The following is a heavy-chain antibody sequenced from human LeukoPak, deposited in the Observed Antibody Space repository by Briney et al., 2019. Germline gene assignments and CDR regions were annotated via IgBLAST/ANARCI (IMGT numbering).Heavy chain of an antibody. J-gene: IGHJ3*02. CDR2: ISSSGSTI. Sequence: PGGSLRLSCAASGFTFNNYAMTWVRQAPGKGLEWVSYISSSGSTIYYADSVKGRFTISRDNAKNSLYLQMNSLRAEDTAVYYCARPDYGDYVILDAFDIWGQGTMVTVSS. CDR1: GFTFNNYA. D-gene: IGHD4-17*01. V-gene: IGHV3-11*01. CDR3: ARPDYGDYVILDAFDI.